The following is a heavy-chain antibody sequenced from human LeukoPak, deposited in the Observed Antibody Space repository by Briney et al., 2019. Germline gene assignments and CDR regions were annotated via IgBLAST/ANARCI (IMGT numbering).Heavy chain of an antibody. V-gene: IGHV1-8*01. D-gene: IGHD4-11*01. CDR3: ARGYSNYDPAFDY. J-gene: IGHJ4*02. CDR2: MNPNSGNT. CDR1: GYTFTRYD. Sequence: ASVKVSCKASGYTFTRYDINWVRQATGQGLEWMGWMNPNSGNTGYAQKFQGRVTMTRNTSISTAYMELSSLRSEDTDVYYCARGYSNYDPAFDYWGQGTLVTVSS.